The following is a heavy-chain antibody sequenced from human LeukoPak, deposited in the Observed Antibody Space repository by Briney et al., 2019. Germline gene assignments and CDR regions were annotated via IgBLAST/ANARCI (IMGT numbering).Heavy chain of an antibody. V-gene: IGHV4-4*07. CDR2: TYTSGST. Sequence: SETLSLTCTVSGGSISSYYWSWIRQPAGKGLEWIGRTYTSGSTNYNPSLKSRVTMSVDTSKNQFSLKLSSVTAADTAVYYCARATVVPAAVGYYYYGMDVWGQGTTVTVSS. D-gene: IGHD2-2*01. J-gene: IGHJ6*02. CDR3: ARATVVPAAVGYYYYGMDV. CDR1: GGSISSYY.